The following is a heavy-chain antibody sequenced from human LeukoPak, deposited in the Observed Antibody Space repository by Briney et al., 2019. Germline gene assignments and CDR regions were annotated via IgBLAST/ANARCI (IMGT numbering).Heavy chain of an antibody. J-gene: IGHJ6*03. CDR1: GGTFSSYA. CDR2: IIPIFGTA. Sequence: SVKVSCKASGGTFSSYAISWVRQAPGQGLEWMGRIIPIFGTANYAQKFQGRVTITTDESTSTAYMELSSLRSEDTAVYYCARGGDGYNSDYYYYMDVWGKGTTVTVSS. D-gene: IGHD5-24*01. V-gene: IGHV1-69*05. CDR3: ARGGDGYNSDYYYYMDV.